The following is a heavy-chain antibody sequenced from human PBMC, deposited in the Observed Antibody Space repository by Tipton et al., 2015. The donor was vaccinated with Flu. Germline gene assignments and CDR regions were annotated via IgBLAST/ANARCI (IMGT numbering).Heavy chain of an antibody. CDR1: GGSISSYY. D-gene: IGHD3-10*01. CDR2: IYYSGST. CDR3: ARDLGSGTYSFAD. Sequence: TLSLTCTVSGGSISSYYWSWIRQPPGKGLEWIGHIYYSGSTNYSPSLKSRVTISVDTFKNQFSLKLSSVTAADTAVDYCARDLGSGTYSFADWGQGTLGTVSS. J-gene: IGHJ4*02. V-gene: IGHV4-59*01.